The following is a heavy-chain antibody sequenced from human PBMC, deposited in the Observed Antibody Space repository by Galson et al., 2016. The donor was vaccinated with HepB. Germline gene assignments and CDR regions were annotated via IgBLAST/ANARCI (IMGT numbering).Heavy chain of an antibody. Sequence: SVKVSCKASGGMFSGFAIHWVRQAPGQGLEYMGHTSPYNGNTVYAQKFQGRVTVTADTSTRTAFMELRSLTSDDTAVYYCARGTYYNEGDVWGQGTTVIVSS. CDR2: TSPYNGNT. CDR1: GGMFSGFA. J-gene: IGHJ6*02. CDR3: ARGTYYNEGDV. V-gene: IGHV1-18*01. D-gene: IGHD3-10*01.